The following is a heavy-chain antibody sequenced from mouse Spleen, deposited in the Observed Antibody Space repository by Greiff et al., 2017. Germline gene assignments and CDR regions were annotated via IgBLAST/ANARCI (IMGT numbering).Heavy chain of an antibody. CDR3: ARGNYGYDWYFDV. CDR1: GYAFSSYW. J-gene: IGHJ1*01. CDR2: IYPGDGDT. Sequence: QVQLQQSGAELVRPGSSVKISCKASGYAFSSYWMNWVKQRPGQGLEWIGQIYPGDGDTNYNGKFKGKATLTADKSSSTAYMQLSSLTSEDSAVYFCARGNYGYDWYFDVWGAGTTVTVSS. V-gene: IGHV1-80*01. D-gene: IGHD1-2*01.